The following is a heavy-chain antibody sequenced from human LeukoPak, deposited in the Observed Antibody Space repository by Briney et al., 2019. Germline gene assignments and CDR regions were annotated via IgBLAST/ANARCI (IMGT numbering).Heavy chain of an antibody. CDR3: TRRGGWYSDY. J-gene: IGHJ4*02. CDR1: GFTFGDYA. D-gene: IGHD6-19*01. V-gene: IGHV3-49*04. CDR2: IRSKAYGRTT. Sequence: SLRLSCTASGFTFGDYAMSWVRQAPGKGLEWVGFIRSKAYGRTTEYAASVRGRFTISRDDSKGIAYLQMNSLKTEDTAVYYCTRRGGWYSDYWGQGTLVTVSS.